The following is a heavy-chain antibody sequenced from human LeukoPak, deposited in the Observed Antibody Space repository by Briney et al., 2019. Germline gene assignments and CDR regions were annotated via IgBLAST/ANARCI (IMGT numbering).Heavy chain of an antibody. CDR1: GDSVRTDTYY. Sequence: SETLSLTCTVSGDSVRTDTYYWAFIRQPPGKGLEWIGTIYYSESVSYNPSLRSRVTLSIDTSKNQFSLKMTSVTAADTAVYYCARLSRPLFTDYWGQGTLVTVSS. CDR2: IYYSESV. CDR3: ARLSRPLFTDY. J-gene: IGHJ4*02. D-gene: IGHD6-6*01. V-gene: IGHV4-39*01.